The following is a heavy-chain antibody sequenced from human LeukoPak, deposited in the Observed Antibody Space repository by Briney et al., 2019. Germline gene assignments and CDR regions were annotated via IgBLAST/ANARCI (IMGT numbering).Heavy chain of an antibody. CDR2: ISSSSSYI. V-gene: IGHV3-21*01. CDR3: ARGFGRRTYYFDY. CDR1: GFTFSSYS. Sequence: GGSLRLSCAASGFTFSSYSMNWVRQAPGKGLEWVSSISSSSSYIYYADSVKGRFTISRDNAKNSLYLQMNSLRAEDTAVYYCARGFGRRTYYFDYWGQGTLVTVSS. J-gene: IGHJ4*02. D-gene: IGHD3-10*01.